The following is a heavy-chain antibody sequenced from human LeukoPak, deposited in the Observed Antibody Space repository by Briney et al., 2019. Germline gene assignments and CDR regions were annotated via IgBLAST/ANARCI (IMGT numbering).Heavy chain of an antibody. CDR3: ARRKYYYDSSGYWY. D-gene: IGHD3-22*01. CDR1: GFTFSSYE. CDR2: ISSSGSTI. V-gene: IGHV3-48*03. Sequence: GGSLRLSCAASGFTFSSYEMNWVRQAPGKGLEWVSYISSSGSTIYYADSVKGRFTISRDNAKNSLYLQMNSLRAEDTAVYYCARRKYYYDSSGYWYWGQGTLVTVSS. J-gene: IGHJ4*02.